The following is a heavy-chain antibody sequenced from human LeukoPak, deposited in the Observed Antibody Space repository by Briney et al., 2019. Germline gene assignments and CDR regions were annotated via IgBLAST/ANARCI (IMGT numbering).Heavy chain of an antibody. CDR2: ISGSGGNT. D-gene: IGHD3-22*01. J-gene: IGHJ6*03. V-gene: IGHV3-23*01. CDR3: AKTLGVSTGYYGYYYMDV. Sequence: GRSLRLSCATSGFTFSNYAMSWVRQAPGKGLEWVSAISGSGGNTYYADSVTGRFTISRDNSKNTLYLQMNSLRAEDTAVYYRAKTLGVSTGYYGYYYMDVWGKGTTVTVSS. CDR1: GFTFSNYA.